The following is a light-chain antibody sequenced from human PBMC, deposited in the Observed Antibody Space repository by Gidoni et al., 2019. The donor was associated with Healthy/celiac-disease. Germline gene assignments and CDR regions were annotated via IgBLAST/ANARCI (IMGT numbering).Light chain of an antibody. CDR3: QQYYSTPWT. Sequence: DIVMTQSPDSLAVSLGERATINCKSSQSVLSSSNNKNYLAWYQQKPGQPPKLLIYWASTRESGVPDRFSGSGSGTDFTLTISSLQAEDVAVYYCQQYYSTPWTFAQXTKVEIK. V-gene: IGKV4-1*01. CDR2: WAS. J-gene: IGKJ1*01. CDR1: QSVLSSSNNKNY.